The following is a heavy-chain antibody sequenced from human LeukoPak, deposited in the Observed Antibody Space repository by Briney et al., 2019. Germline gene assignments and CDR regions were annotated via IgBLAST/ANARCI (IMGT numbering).Heavy chain of an antibody. CDR3: ARAGAYCSGGSCYSNWFDP. J-gene: IGHJ5*02. CDR1: GFTFSSYW. CDR2: INSDGSST. V-gene: IGHV3-74*01. D-gene: IGHD2-15*01. Sequence: PGGSLRLSCAASGFTFSSYWMHWVRQAPGKGLVWVSRINSDGSSTSYADSVKGRFTISRDNAKNTLYLQMNSLRAEDTAVYYCARAGAYCSGGSCYSNWFDPWGQGTLVTVSS.